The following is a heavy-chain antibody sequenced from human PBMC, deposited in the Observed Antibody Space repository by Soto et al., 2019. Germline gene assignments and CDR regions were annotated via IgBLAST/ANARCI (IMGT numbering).Heavy chain of an antibody. Sequence: QVQLVQSGAEVKKPGSSVKVSCKASGGTFSSYAISWVRQAPGQGLEWMGGIIPIFGTANYAQKFQGRVTITADESTSTAYMELSSLRSEDTAVYYCARTWVPAAPITPITGYYYGMDVWGQGTTVTVSS. CDR2: IIPIFGTA. V-gene: IGHV1-69*01. CDR3: ARTWVPAAPITPITGYYYGMDV. J-gene: IGHJ6*02. D-gene: IGHD2-2*01. CDR1: GGTFSSYA.